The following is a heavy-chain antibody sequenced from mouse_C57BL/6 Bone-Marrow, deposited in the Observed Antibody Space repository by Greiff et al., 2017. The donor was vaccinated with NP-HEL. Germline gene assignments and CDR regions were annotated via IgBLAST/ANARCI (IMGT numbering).Heavy chain of an antibody. CDR3: ARRYGNYLYYFDY. Sequence: EVMLVESGGDLVKPGGSLKLSCAASGFTFSSYGMSWVRQTPDKRLEWVATISSGGSYTYYPDSVKGRVTISRDNAKNTLYLQMSSLKSEDTARYYCARRYGNYLYYFDYWGQGTTLTVSS. D-gene: IGHD2-10*02. V-gene: IGHV5-6*02. CDR2: ISSGGSYT. J-gene: IGHJ2*01. CDR1: GFTFSSYG.